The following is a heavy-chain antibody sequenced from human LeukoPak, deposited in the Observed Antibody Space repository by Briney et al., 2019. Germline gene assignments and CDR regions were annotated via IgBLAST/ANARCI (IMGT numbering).Heavy chain of an antibody. CDR1: GGSIRGSSFY. V-gene: IGHV4-39*01. CDR3: ARHYSATYYRFGN. CDR2: VYYSGTT. Sequence: PSETLSLTCTVSGGSIRGSSFYWDWIRQPPGKGLEWIGTVYYSGTTYYNPSLTSRVTISVDTSKNQFSLKLNSVTAADMAVYYCARHYSATYYRFGNWGQGTLVTVSS. J-gene: IGHJ4*02. D-gene: IGHD1-26*01.